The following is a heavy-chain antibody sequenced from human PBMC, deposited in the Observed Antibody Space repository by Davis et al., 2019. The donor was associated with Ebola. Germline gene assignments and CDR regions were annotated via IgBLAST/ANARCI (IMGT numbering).Heavy chain of an antibody. D-gene: IGHD5-12*01. V-gene: IGHV1-46*03. CDR2: THPASTYT. J-gene: IGHJ3*02. CDR3: TTPGGQDSGYDVFDI. CDR1: GYTFTNYY. Sequence: AASVKVSCKASGYTFTNYYMHWVRQAPGQGLEWMGMTHPASTYTIYAQKFQGRVTVTRDTSTTTVYMDLSSLRSEDTALYYCTTPGGQDSGYDVFDIWGQGTMVTVSS.